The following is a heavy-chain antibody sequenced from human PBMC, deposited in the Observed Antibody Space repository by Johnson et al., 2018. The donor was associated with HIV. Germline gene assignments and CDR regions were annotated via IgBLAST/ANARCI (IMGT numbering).Heavy chain of an antibody. V-gene: IGHV3-30*02. J-gene: IGHJ3*02. CDR3: ATGAFDWLGDALDS. CDR1: GFTFSSYG. Sequence: QVQLVESGGGVVQPGGSLRLSCAASGFTFSSYGMHWVRQAPGKGLEWVAFIRYDGSNKYYADSVKGRFTISRDNSKNTLYLQMNSLRAEDTAVYYCATGAFDWLGDALDSWGQGTMVTVSS. CDR2: IRYDGSNK. D-gene: IGHD3-9*01.